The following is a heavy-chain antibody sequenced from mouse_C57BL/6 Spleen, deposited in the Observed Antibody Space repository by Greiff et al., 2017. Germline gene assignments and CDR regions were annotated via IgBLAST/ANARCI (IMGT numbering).Heavy chain of an antibody. J-gene: IGHJ1*03. CDR3: ARRHYYGSSYWYFEG. D-gene: IGHD1-1*01. CDR2: ISSGSSTI. CDR1: GFTFSDYG. Sequence: EVMLVESGGGLVKPGGSLKLSCAASGFTFSDYGMHWVRQAPEKGLEWVAYISSGSSTIYYADTVKGRFTISRDNAKNTLFLQMTSLRSEDTAMYYCARRHYYGSSYWYFEGWGTGTTVTVAS. V-gene: IGHV5-17*01.